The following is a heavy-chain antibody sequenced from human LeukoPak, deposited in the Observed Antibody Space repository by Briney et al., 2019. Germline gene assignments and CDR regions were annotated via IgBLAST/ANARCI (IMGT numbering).Heavy chain of an antibody. Sequence: SETLSLTCAVSGGSFSGYYWSWIRQPPGKGLEWIGEINHSGSTNYNPSLKSRVTISVDTSKNQFSLKLSSVTAADTAVYYCARGYCSGGSCYPARPLNWFDPWGQGTLVTVSS. CDR1: GGSFSGYY. D-gene: IGHD2-15*01. V-gene: IGHV4-34*01. CDR3: ARGYCSGGSCYPARPLNWFDP. CDR2: INHSGST. J-gene: IGHJ5*02.